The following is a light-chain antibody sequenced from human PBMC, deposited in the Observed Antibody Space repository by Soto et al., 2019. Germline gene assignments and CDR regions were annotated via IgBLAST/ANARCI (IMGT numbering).Light chain of an antibody. CDR2: GAS. V-gene: IGKV1-9*01. CDR1: QGIISY. CDR3: QQVKSYPFT. Sequence: IQLTQSPSSLSASIGDRVTIACRASQGIISYLVWYQQKPGKAPKLLIHGASSLQSGVPSRFSGGGSGTDFTLTISSLQPEDFATYYCQQVKSYPFTFGGGTKVDIK. J-gene: IGKJ4*01.